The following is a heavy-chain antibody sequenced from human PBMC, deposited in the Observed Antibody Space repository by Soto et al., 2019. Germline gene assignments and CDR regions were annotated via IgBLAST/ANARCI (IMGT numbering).Heavy chain of an antibody. Sequence: GGPLRLSCAASGFTFSSYSMNWVRQAPGKGLEWVSSISSSSSYIYYADSVKGRFTISRDNAKNSLYLQMNSLRAEDTAVYYCARDRRIQGCSSTSCYVRFDYWGQGTLVTVSS. V-gene: IGHV3-21*01. CDR2: ISSSSSYI. D-gene: IGHD2-2*01. CDR3: ARDRRIQGCSSTSCYVRFDY. J-gene: IGHJ4*02. CDR1: GFTFSSYS.